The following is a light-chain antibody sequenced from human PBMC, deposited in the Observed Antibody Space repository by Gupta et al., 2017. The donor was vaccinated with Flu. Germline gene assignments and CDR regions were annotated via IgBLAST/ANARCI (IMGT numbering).Light chain of an antibody. V-gene: IGKV1-5*03. CDR1: QSISSL. Sequence: DIQMTQFPSTLSASVGDRVTITCRASQSISSLLAWYQQKPGKAPKILIYKSSSLKSGVPSRFSGSGSGTEFTLTINSLQPDDSATYYCQFQHTVGQGTKLEIK. J-gene: IGKJ2*01. CDR3: QFQHT. CDR2: KSS.